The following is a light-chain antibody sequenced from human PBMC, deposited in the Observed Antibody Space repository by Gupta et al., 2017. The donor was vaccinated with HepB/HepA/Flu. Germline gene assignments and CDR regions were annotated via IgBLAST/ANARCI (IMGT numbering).Light chain of an antibody. CDR2: EVA. Sequence: QSALTQPASVSGSLGQSITISCTGTNSDVGSFNLVSWYQQHSGKAPRLIIYEVAKRPSGLSNRFSGSKSGDTAYLTISGLQAEDEGDYYCCSYAGRSTVVSGGGTNLTVL. CDR3: CSYAGRSTVV. V-gene: IGLV2-23*02. CDR1: NSDVGSFNL. J-gene: IGLJ3*02.